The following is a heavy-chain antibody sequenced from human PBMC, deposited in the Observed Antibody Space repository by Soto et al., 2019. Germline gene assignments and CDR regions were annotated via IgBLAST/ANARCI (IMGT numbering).Heavy chain of an antibody. CDR3: ARGLSLTVTTLRYFDY. Sequence: NPSETLSLTCAVYGGSFSGYYWSWIRQPPGKGLEWIGEINHSGSTNYNPSLKSRVTISVDTSKNQFSLKLSSVTAADTAVYYCARGLSLTVTTLRYFDYWGQGTLVTVSS. D-gene: IGHD4-17*01. CDR2: INHSGST. J-gene: IGHJ4*02. V-gene: IGHV4-34*01. CDR1: GGSFSGYY.